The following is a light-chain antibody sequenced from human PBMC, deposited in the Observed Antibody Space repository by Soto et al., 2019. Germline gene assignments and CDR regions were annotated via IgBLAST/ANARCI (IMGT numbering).Light chain of an antibody. V-gene: IGKV3-11*01. J-gene: IGKJ5*01. Sequence: EIVLTQSPASLSLYPGEGATLSCRASQSVSTYLAWFQQKFGQPPRLLIYDASKRATGIPARFSGSGSGTDFTLTINSLDPDDFAVYYCQQRSDWPITFGQGTRLEI. CDR1: QSVSTY. CDR3: QQRSDWPIT. CDR2: DAS.